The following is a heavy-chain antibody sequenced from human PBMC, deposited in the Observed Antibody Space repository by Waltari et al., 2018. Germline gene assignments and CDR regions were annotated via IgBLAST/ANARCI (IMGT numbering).Heavy chain of an antibody. V-gene: IGHV4-38-2*01. Sequence: QVQLQESGPGLVKPSETLSLTCVVPGYSLSSGFYWGWIRQPPGKGLEWIASIHHSGITPYNPSLQSRVIISVDTSKNQFSLKLNSVTATDTAVYYCGRLEGQLVEYWGQGTLVTVSS. CDR1: GYSLSSGFY. CDR2: IHHSGIT. J-gene: IGHJ4*02. CDR3: GRLEGQLVEY. D-gene: IGHD6-6*01.